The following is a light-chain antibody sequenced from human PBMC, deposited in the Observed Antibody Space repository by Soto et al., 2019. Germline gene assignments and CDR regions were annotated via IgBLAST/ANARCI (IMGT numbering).Light chain of an antibody. CDR2: DAS. CDR1: QTVSSY. CDR3: QQRRT. J-gene: IGKJ5*01. V-gene: IGKV3-11*01. Sequence: EIVLTQSPATLSLSPGERATLSCRASQTVSSYLAWYQQKPGQAPRLLVYDASDRATGIPARFSGSGSLTDFTLTISSLEPEDFAVYYCQQRRTFGQGTRLEIK.